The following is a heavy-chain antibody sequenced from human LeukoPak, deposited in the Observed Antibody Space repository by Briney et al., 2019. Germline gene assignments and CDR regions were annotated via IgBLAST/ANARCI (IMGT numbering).Heavy chain of an antibody. J-gene: IGHJ4*02. CDR3: VKWTGYGMN. CDR2: ISGSGDNT. CDR1: GFTFSSQS. Sequence: GGSLRLSCAASGFTFSSQSMTWVRQAPGKGLEWVSGISGSGDNTYYGDSVKGRFTISRDNSKSTMYLQMNSLRVEDTAAYYCVKWTGYGMNWGQGTLVTVSS. D-gene: IGHD3/OR15-3a*01. V-gene: IGHV3-23*01.